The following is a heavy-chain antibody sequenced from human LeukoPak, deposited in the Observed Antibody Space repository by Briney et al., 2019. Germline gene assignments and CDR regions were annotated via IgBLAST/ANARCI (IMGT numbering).Heavy chain of an antibody. J-gene: IGHJ4*02. CDR1: GYTFTSYY. D-gene: IGHD3-3*01. CDR3: ARAFSGGDLQAGFDY. Sequence: GASVKVSCKASGYTFTSYYIHWVRQAPGQGLEWMAIINPRGGSTTYAQKFQGRVTMTRDTSTSTVYMEMSSLRSEDTAVYYCARAFSGGDLQAGFDYWGQGTLVTVSS. CDR2: INPRGGST. V-gene: IGHV1-46*01.